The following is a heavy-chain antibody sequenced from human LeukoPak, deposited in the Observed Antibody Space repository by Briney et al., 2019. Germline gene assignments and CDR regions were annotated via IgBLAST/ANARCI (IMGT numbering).Heavy chain of an antibody. CDR2: IYYSGST. V-gene: IGHV4-59*01. J-gene: IGHJ6*02. CDR1: GGSISSYY. Sequence: PETLSLTCTVSGGSISSYYWSWIRQPPGKGLEWIGYIYYSGSTNYNPSLKSRVTISVDTSKNQFSLKLSSVTAADTAVYYCARGRKYYYYGMDVWGQGTTVTVSS. CDR3: ARGRKYYYYGMDV.